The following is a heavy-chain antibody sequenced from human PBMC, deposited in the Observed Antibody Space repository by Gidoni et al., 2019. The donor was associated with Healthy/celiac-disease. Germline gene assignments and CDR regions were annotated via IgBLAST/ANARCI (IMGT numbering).Heavy chain of an antibody. Sequence: EVQLVESGGGLVKPGGSLRLSCAASGFTFSSYSMNWVRQAPGKGLEVVSSISSSRSYIYYADSVKGRFTISRDNAKNSLYLQMNSLRAEDTAVYYCARDSGYCSSTSCYRVAYYYGMDVWGQGTTVTVSS. CDR2: ISSSRSYI. CDR3: ARDSGYCSSTSCYRVAYYYGMDV. D-gene: IGHD2-2*02. V-gene: IGHV3-21*01. CDR1: GFTFSSYS. J-gene: IGHJ6*02.